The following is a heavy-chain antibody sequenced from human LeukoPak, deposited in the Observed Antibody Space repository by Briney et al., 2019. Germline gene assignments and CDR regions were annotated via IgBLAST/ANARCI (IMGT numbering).Heavy chain of an antibody. CDR2: IQQDGSEE. CDR3: ARGVSCSGGTCSYSYHYYAMDV. J-gene: IGHJ6*02. D-gene: IGHD2-15*01. Sequence: PGGSLGLSCAASGFSFSDYWMGWVRQAPGKGPEWVANIQQDGSEEYYMDSVKGRFTISRDNAKNSLYLQMNSLRADDTAVYYCARGVSCSGGTCSYSYHYYAMDVWGQGTTVTLSS. V-gene: IGHV3-7*04. CDR1: GFSFSDYW.